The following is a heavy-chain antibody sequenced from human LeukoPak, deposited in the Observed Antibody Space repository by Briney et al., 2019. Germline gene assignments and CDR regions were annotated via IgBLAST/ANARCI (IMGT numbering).Heavy chain of an antibody. V-gene: IGHV1-69*04. CDR2: IIPELDVA. CDR1: GDNFSSYV. CDR3: AREGVYSPDGSGYHRHAFDV. J-gene: IGHJ3*01. D-gene: IGHD3-22*01. Sequence: SVKVSCKAPGDNFSSYVISWVRQAPGQGLEWMGRIIPELDVANLAQVFKGRVTITADKSTNTAHMELSGLRSDDTAVYYCAREGVYSPDGSGYHRHAFDVWGKGTVVIVSS.